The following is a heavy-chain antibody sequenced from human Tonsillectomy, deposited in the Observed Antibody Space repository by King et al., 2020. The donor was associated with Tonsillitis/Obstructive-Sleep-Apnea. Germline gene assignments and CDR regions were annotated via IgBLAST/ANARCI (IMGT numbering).Heavy chain of an antibody. V-gene: IGHV4-4*02. CDR2: IYHSGGT. CDR1: GGSISSSNW. CDR3: ARVGVVVDFGY. J-gene: IGHJ4*02. Sequence: VQLQESGPGLVKPSGTLSLTCAVSGGSISSSNWWSWVRQPPGKGLEWIGEIYHSGGTNYKPSLKSRVTISADKSKNQFSLKLSSVTAADTAVYYCARVGVVVDFGYWGQGTLVTVSS. D-gene: IGHD2-15*01.